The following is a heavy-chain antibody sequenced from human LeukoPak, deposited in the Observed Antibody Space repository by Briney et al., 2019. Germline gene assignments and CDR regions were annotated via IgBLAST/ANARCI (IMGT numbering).Heavy chain of an antibody. J-gene: IGHJ4*02. CDR2: IYYRGST. V-gene: IGHV4-31*02. Sequence: PSETLTLSCTVCGDSISSGGIYWSWIRQRPGKGLEWIGYIYYRGSTYYNPSLKSRLSISVDTSKNQFSLGLSSVTAADTAVYYCGREGCVPDYWGEGPLVSVSS. CDR3: GREGCVPDY. D-gene: IGHD2-8*01. CDR1: GDSISSGGIY.